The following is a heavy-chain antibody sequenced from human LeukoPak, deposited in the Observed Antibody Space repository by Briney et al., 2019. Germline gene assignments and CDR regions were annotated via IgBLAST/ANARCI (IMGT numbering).Heavy chain of an antibody. CDR3: ARRSAAKDAFDI. CDR1: GFTFSRYW. V-gene: IGHV3-74*01. D-gene: IGHD6-25*01. J-gene: IGHJ3*02. CDR2: INSDGGST. Sequence: GGSLRLSRAASGFTFSRYWMSWVRQAPGKGLVWVSRINSDGGSTSYTDSVKGRFTISRDNAKNTLYLQMNSLRAEDTAVYYCARRSAAKDAFDIWGQGTKVTVSS.